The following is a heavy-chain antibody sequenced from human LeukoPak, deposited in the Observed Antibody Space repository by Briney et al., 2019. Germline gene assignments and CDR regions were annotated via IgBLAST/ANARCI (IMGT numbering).Heavy chain of an antibody. CDR1: GGSISSSSYY. J-gene: IGHJ6*02. CDR3: ARGVLLWFGELLYYYYGMDV. Sequence: SETLSLTCTVSGGSISSSSYYWGWIRQPPGKGLEWIGSIYYSGSTYYSPSLKSRVTISVDTSKNQFSLKLSSVTAADTAVYYCARGVLLWFGELLYYYYGMDVWGQGTTVTVSS. CDR2: IYYSGST. V-gene: IGHV4-39*07. D-gene: IGHD3-10*01.